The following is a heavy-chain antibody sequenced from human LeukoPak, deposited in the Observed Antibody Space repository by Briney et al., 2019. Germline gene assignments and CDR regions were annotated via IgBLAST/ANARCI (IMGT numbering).Heavy chain of an antibody. V-gene: IGHV1-18*01. Sequence: ASVKVSCKASGYTFTSYGINWVRQAPGQGLEWMGWISAYNGDTNYAQKLQGRVTMTTDTSTSTAYMELSRLRSDDTAVYYCARGTIVVSPLYYFDYWGQGTLVTVSS. CDR1: GYTFTSYG. J-gene: IGHJ4*02. CDR3: ARGTIVVSPLYYFDY. CDR2: ISAYNGDT. D-gene: IGHD3-22*01.